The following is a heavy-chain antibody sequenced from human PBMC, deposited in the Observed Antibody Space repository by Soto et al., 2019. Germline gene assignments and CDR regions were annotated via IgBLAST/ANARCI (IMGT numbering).Heavy chain of an antibody. CDR2: INAGNGNT. D-gene: IGHD3-10*01. CDR1: GYTFTSYA. CDR3: ARANYGSGSPNWFDP. V-gene: IGHV1-3*01. J-gene: IGHJ5*02. Sequence: QVQLVQSGAEVKKPGASVKVSCKASGYTFTSYAMHWVRQAPGHRLEWMGWINAGNGNTKYSQKFQGRVTITRDTSASTAYMELSSLRSEVTAVYYCARANYGSGSPNWFDPWGQGTLVTVSS.